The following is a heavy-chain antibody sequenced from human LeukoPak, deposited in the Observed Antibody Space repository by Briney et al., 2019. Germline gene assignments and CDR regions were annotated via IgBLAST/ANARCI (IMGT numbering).Heavy chain of an antibody. CDR2: IYHSGST. D-gene: IGHD3-10*01. J-gene: IGHJ5*02. CDR3: ARVVVRGARQNWFDP. V-gene: IGHV4-38-2*02. CDR1: GYSISSGYY. Sequence: PSETLSLTCTVSGYSISSGYYWGWIRQPPGKGLEWIGSIYHSGSTYYNPSLKSRVTISVDTSMNQFSLKLSSVTAADTAVYYCARVVVRGARQNWFDPWGQGTLVTVSS.